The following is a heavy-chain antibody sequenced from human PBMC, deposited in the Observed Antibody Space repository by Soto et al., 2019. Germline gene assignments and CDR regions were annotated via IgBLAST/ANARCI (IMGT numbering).Heavy chain of an antibody. D-gene: IGHD6-13*01. J-gene: IGHJ6*04. Sequence: SETLSLTCTVSGGSISSYYWSWIRQPPGKGLEWIGYIYYSGSTNYNPSLKSRVTISVDTSKNQFSLKLSSVTAADTAVYYCARHFRGRGEGQIAAAVMDVWGKGTTVTVSS. CDR2: IYYSGST. V-gene: IGHV4-59*08. CDR3: ARHFRGRGEGQIAAAVMDV. CDR1: GGSISSYY.